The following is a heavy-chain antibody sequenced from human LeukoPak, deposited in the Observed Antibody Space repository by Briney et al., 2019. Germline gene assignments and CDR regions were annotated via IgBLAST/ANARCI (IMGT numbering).Heavy chain of an antibody. J-gene: IGHJ4*02. D-gene: IGHD1-1*01. V-gene: IGHV3-7*01. CDR2: IKQDGSEK. Sequence: PGGSLRLSCAAPGFTFISYWMSWVRPAPGKGVEWLAYIKQDGSEKYYVDPVKGRFTISRDNDKNSLYLQMNRLRAEDTAVYYCARRYADFDYWGQGTLVTVSS. CDR3: ARRYADFDY. CDR1: GFTFISYW.